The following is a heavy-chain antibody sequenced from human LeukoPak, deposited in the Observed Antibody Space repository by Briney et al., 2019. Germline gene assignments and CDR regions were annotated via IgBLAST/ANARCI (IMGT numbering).Heavy chain of an antibody. Sequence: SETLSLTCTVSGGSISSSSYYWGWIRQPPGKGLEWIGNIYYSGSTYYNPSLNSRVTISVDTSKNQFSLKLSSVTAADTAVYYCARSDDSSGYYPLGYWGQGTLVTVSS. CDR3: ARSDDSSGYYPLGY. V-gene: IGHV4-39*07. CDR1: GGSISSSSYY. J-gene: IGHJ4*02. CDR2: IYYSGST. D-gene: IGHD3-22*01.